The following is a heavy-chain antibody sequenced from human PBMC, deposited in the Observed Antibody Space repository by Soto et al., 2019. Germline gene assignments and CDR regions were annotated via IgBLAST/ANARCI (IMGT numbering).Heavy chain of an antibody. Sequence: ETLSLTCTVSGGSISSYYWSWVRQAPGKGLEWVSVISGSGGSTYYADSVKGRFTISRDNSKNTLFLQMNSLRAEDTAVYYCAKVSSGVYSRFDYWGQGALVTVSS. CDR1: GGSISSYY. V-gene: IGHV3-23*01. J-gene: IGHJ4*02. CDR3: AKVSSGVYSRFDY. CDR2: ISGSGGST. D-gene: IGHD1-26*01.